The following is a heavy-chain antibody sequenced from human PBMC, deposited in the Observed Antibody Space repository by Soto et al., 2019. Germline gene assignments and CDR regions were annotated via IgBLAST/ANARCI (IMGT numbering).Heavy chain of an antibody. V-gene: IGHV1-18*01. CDR1: GYTFTSYG. J-gene: IGHJ3*02. CDR2: ISAYNGNT. Sequence: ASVKVSCKASGYTFTSYGISWVRQAPGQGLEWMGWISAYNGNTNYAQKLQGRVTMTTDTSTSTAYMELNSLRAEDTAVYYCAREDSVTDFWSGIPDAFDIWGQGTMVTVSS. D-gene: IGHD3-3*01. CDR3: AREDSVTDFWSGIPDAFDI.